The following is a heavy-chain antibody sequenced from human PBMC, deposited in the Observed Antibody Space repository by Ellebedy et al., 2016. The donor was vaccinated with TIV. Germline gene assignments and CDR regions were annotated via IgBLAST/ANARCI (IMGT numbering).Heavy chain of an antibody. J-gene: IGHJ6*02. V-gene: IGHV4-4*07. CDR1: GASISSYY. Sequence: SETLSLTCAVSGASISSYYWSWIRQPPGKGLEWIGHIYTSGSTNYNPSLKSRVTMSVDTSKNQFSLKLDSVTAADTAVYYCAREKVNYEFGLDVWGQGTTVSVSS. CDR3: AREKVNYEFGLDV. D-gene: IGHD3-22*01. CDR2: IYTSGST.